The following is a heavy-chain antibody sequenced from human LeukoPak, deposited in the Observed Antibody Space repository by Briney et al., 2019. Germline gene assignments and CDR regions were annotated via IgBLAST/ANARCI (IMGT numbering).Heavy chain of an antibody. V-gene: IGHV4-39*01. J-gene: IGHJ4*02. CDR2: IYYSGST. CDR1: GGSISNTNYY. CDR3: ERHLSPLYGSGSYLDY. D-gene: IGHD3-10*01. Sequence: SETLSLTCSVSGGSISNTNYYWGWIRQPPGKGLEWIGSIYYSGSTYYNPSLKSRVTISVDTSKNQFSLKLSSVTAADTAVYYCERHLSPLYGSGSYLDYWGQGTLVTVSS.